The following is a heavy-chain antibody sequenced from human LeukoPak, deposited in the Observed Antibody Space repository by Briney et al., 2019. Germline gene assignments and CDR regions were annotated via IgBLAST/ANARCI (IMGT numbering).Heavy chain of an antibody. CDR2: INPNSGVT. V-gene: IGHV1-2*02. D-gene: IGHD6-19*01. J-gene: IGHJ4*02. CDR1: GYTFIGFY. CDR3: ARDPFYSSGWYGFDY. Sequence: ASVKVSCKASGYTFIGFYIHWVRQAPGQGLEWMGWINPNSGVTNYAQKFQGRVTMTRDTSISTAYMELSRLRSDDTAVYYCARDPFYSSGWYGFDYWGQGTLVTVSS.